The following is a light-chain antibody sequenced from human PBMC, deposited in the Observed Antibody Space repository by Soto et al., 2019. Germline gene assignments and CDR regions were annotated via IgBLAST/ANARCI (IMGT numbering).Light chain of an antibody. CDR3: QQRHMWPIT. V-gene: IGKV3-11*01. CDR1: QSVSSY. J-gene: IGKJ5*01. CDR2: DAS. Sequence: EIVLTQSPATLSLSPGERATLSCRASQSVSSYLAWHQQKPGQAPRLLIYDASNRATGIPARFSGSGSGTDFTLTISSLEPEDSAVYYCQQRHMWPITFGQGTRLEIK.